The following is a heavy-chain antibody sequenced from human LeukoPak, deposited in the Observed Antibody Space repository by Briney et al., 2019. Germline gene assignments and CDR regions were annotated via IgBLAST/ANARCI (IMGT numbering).Heavy chain of an antibody. CDR2: IYYSGST. CDR1: GGSISSHY. CDR3: AREAAGTVPAARWGIYYYYYMDV. Sequence: SETLSLTYTVSGGSISSHYWSWIRQPPGKGLEWIGYIYYSGSTNYNPSLKSRVTISVDTSKNQFSLKLSSVTAADTAVYYCAREAAGTVPAARWGIYYYYYMDVWGKGTTVTVSS. V-gene: IGHV4-59*11. D-gene: IGHD2-2*01. J-gene: IGHJ6*03.